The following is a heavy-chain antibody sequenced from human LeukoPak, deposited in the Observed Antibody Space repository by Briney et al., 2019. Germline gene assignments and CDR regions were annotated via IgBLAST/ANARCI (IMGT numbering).Heavy chain of an antibody. V-gene: IGHV1-69*06. CDR2: IIPIFGTA. CDR1: GGTFSSYA. J-gene: IGHJ4*02. Sequence: ASVKVSCKASGGTFSSYAISWVRQAPGQGLEWMGGIIPIFGTANYAQKFQGRVTITADKSTRTAYMELSSLRSEDTAVYYCASYGSGSCYRRPFDYWGQGTLVTVSS. CDR3: ASYGSGSCYRRPFDY. D-gene: IGHD3-10*01.